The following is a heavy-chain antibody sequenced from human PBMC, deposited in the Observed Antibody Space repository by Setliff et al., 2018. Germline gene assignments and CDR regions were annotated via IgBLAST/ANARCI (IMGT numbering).Heavy chain of an antibody. CDR2: IRYDGSNK. Sequence: GGSLRLSCAASGFTFSSYGMHWVRQAPGKGLEWVAFIRYDGSNKYYADSVKGRFTISRDNSKNTLYLQMNSLRAEDTAVYYCVKTHWDTWIRGAFDIWGQGTMVTVSS. CDR1: GFTFSSYG. CDR3: VKTHWDTWIRGAFDI. D-gene: IGHD3-10*01. V-gene: IGHV3-30*02. J-gene: IGHJ3*02.